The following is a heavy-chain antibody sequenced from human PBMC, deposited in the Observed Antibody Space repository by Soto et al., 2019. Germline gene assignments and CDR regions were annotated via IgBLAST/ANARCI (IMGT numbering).Heavy chain of an antibody. CDR2: ISTYSGDT. J-gene: IGHJ5*02. V-gene: IGHV1-18*01. D-gene: IGHD5-12*01. Sequence: SSVKVSCKASGYTFFTYDISGVRQAPGQGLEWMGWISTYSGDTKYAQKLQGRVTMTTDTSTTTAYLELRSLRYEDTAVYYCLRHRGPTTSENWLGPLGQGTLGTVSS. CDR1: GYTFFTYD. CDR3: LRHRGPTTSENWLGP.